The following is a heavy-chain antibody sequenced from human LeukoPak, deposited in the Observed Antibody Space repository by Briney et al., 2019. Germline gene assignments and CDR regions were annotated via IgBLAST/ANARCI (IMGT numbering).Heavy chain of an antibody. CDR3: ARNLRGFDY. CDR2: ISGSSSTI. J-gene: IGHJ4*02. D-gene: IGHD3-10*01. Sequence: PGGSLRLSCAASGFTFSSYSMNWVRQAPGKGLEWGSYISGSSSTIYYADSVKDRFTISRDNGKNTLYLQMNSLRAEDTAVYYCARNLRGFDYWGQGTLVTVSS. CDR1: GFTFSSYS. V-gene: IGHV3-48*01.